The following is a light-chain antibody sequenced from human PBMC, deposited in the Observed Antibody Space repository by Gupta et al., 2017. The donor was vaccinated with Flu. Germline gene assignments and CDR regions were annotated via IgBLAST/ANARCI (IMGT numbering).Light chain of an antibody. V-gene: IGKV1D-16*01. J-gene: IGKJ4*01. CDR1: QDIINW. Sequence: GDRVTITCRASQDIINWLAWYQLKPEKAPKPLMYVASRLQGGVPSRFSGSGSGTDYNLTISSLQPEDFATYYCQQYRFFPPTFGGGTKVEIK. CDR2: VAS. CDR3: QQYRFFPPT.